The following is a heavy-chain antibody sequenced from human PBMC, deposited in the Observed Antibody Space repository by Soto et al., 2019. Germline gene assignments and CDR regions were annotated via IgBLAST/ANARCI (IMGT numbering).Heavy chain of an antibody. CDR3: ARQPSPVVPTPRGFDY. CDR2: IIPIFGTA. V-gene: IGHV1-69*13. D-gene: IGHD3-22*01. CDR1: GGTFSSYA. J-gene: IGHJ4*02. Sequence: LVKVSCKASGGTFSSYALRWVRKAHGQGLEWMGVIIPIFGTANYAQKFQGRVTITADESTSTAYMELSSLRSEDTAVYYCARQPSPVVPTPRGFDYWGQGTLVTVSS.